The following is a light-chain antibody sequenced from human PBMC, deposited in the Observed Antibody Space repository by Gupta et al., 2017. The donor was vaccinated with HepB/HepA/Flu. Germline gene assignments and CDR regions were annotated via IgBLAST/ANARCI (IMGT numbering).Light chain of an antibody. Sequence: EIVLTQSPATLSLSPGERATLSCRASQSVSNYLTWYQQKPGQAPRLLIYDTSIRDTGITARFRGSGSGTDFTLTISSREQEDFAVYYCQQRNDWPPGAFGQGTKVEIK. J-gene: IGKJ1*01. CDR1: QSVSNY. CDR3: QQRNDWPPGA. V-gene: IGKV3-11*01. CDR2: DTS.